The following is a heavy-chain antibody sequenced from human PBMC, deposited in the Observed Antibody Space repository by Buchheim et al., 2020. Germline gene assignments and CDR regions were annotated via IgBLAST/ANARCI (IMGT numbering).Heavy chain of an antibody. D-gene: IGHD6-13*01. J-gene: IGHJ6*02. CDR3: ASTYSSSWYWAGYYYGMDV. Sequence: QVQLQQWGAGLLKPSETLSLTCAVYGGSFSGYYWSWIRQPPGKGLEWIGEINHSGSTNYNPSLKSRVTISVDTSKNQFSLTLSSVTAADTAVYYCASTYSSSWYWAGYYYGMDVWGQGTT. CDR2: INHSGST. V-gene: IGHV4-34*01. CDR1: GGSFSGYY.